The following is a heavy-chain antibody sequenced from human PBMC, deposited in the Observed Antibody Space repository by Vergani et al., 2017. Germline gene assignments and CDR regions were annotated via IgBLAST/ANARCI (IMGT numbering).Heavy chain of an antibody. CDR2: IIPILGIA. CDR3: ARPRYSSSWYDY. D-gene: IGHD6-13*01. CDR1: GGTFSSYT. V-gene: IGHV1-69*02. J-gene: IGHJ4*02. Sequence: QVQLVQSGAEVKKPGSSVKVSCKASGGTFSSYTISWVRQAPGQGLEWMGRIIPILGIANYAQKFQGRVTLTADKSTRTAYMTRSSLRSEDTAVYYCARPRYSSSWYDYWGQGTLVTVSS.